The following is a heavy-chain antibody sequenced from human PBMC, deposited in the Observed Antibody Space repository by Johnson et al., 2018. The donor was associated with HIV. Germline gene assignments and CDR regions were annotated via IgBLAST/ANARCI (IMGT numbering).Heavy chain of an antibody. D-gene: IGHD6-6*01. CDR2: ISYDGSNK. CDR1: GFTFSSYA. Sequence: QVQLVESGGGVVQPGGSLRLSCAASGFTFSSYAMHWVRQAPGKGLEWVAVISYDGSNKYYADSVKGRFTISRDNAKNSLFLQMNSLRTEDTAIYYCVREGYSSSSDAFDIWGQGTMVTVSS. CDR3: VREGYSSSSDAFDI. V-gene: IGHV3-30-3*01. J-gene: IGHJ3*02.